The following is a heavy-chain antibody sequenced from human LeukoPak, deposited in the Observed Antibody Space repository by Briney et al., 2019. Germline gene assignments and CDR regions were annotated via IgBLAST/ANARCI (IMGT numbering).Heavy chain of an antibody. CDR2: ISSSSSTI. CDR3: ARDQGTMVRGVLAAFDI. Sequence: GGSLRLSCAASGFTFSSYSMNWVRQAPGKGLEWVSYISSSSSTIYYADSVKGRFTISRDNAKNSLYLQMNSLRAEDTAVYYCARDQGTMVRGVLAAFDIWGQGTMVTVSS. J-gene: IGHJ3*02. CDR1: GFTFSSYS. D-gene: IGHD3-10*01. V-gene: IGHV3-48*04.